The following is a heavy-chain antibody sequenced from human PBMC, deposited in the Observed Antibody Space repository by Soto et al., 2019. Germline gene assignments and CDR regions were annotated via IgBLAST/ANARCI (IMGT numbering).Heavy chain of an antibody. D-gene: IGHD4-17*01. V-gene: IGHV3-23*01. J-gene: IGHJ4*02. CDR2: ISNSGGST. CDR1: GFTFSSYA. CDR3: AKRDGGY. Sequence: EVQLLESGGGLVQPGGSLRLSCAASGFTFSSYAMSWVRQAPGKGLEWVSGISNSGGSTYYADSVKGRFNISRDNSKNTLYVQMNSLRAEDTAIYYCAKRDGGYWGQGTLVTVSS.